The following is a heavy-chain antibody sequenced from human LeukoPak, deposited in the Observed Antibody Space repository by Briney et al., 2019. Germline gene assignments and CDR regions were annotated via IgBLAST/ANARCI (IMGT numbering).Heavy chain of an antibody. CDR2: ISYDGSNK. CDR1: GFTFSSYA. CDR3: ARSLRFGEYDAFDI. J-gene: IGHJ3*02. D-gene: IGHD3-10*01. Sequence: GRSLRLSCAASGFTFSSYAMHWVRQAPGKGLEWVAVISYDGSNKYYADSVKGRFTISRDNSKNTLYLQMNSLRAEDTAVYYCARSLRFGEYDAFDIWGQGTMVTVSS. V-gene: IGHV3-30-3*01.